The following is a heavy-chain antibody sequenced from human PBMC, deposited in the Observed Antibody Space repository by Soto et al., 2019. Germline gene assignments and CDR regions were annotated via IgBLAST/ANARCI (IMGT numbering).Heavy chain of an antibody. CDR1: GGSISSSNW. CDR2: IYHSGST. V-gene: IGHV4-4*02. Sequence: QVQLQESGPGLVKPSGTLSLTCAVSGGSISSSNWWSWVRQPPGKGLEWIGEIYHSGSTNYNPSLKRRVTISVDKSKNQFSLKLSSVTAADTAVYYCARTPQGWESPHSVHYYYYGMDVWGQGTTVTVSS. D-gene: IGHD1-26*01. J-gene: IGHJ6*02. CDR3: ARTPQGWESPHSVHYYYYGMDV.